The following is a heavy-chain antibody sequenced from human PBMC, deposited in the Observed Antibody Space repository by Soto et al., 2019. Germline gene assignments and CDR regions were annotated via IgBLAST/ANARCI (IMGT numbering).Heavy chain of an antibody. CDR3: ARDPFGMDV. CDR1: GFTLSNYV. CDR2: ISSDGSKK. Sequence: QVQLVESGGGVVQPGRSLRLSCAASGFTLSNYVMHWVRQAPGKGLEWLSVISSDGSKKYYADSVKGRLTISRDNSKNSLYLQMDSLRGEDTAVYYCARDPFGMDVWGQGTTVTVSS. V-gene: IGHV3-30-3*01. J-gene: IGHJ6*02.